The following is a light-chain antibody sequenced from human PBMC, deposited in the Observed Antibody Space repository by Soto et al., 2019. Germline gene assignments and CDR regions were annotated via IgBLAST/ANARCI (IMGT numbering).Light chain of an antibody. CDR1: QSVSRY. CDR2: GAS. V-gene: IGKV3-20*01. CDR3: QQYGSSPPT. J-gene: IGKJ1*01. Sequence: DMVMTQSPATLSVSPVERATLSGMASQSVSRYLTWYQQKPGQGPRVLIYGASSRATGIPDRFSGSGSGTDFTLTINRLEPEDFAVYYCQQYGSSPPTFGQGTKVDI.